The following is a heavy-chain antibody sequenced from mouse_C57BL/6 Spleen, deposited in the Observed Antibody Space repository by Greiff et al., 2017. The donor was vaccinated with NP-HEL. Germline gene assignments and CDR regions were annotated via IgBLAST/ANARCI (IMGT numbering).Heavy chain of an antibody. V-gene: IGHV1-72*01. Sequence: QVQLQQSGAELVKPGASVKLSCKASGYTFTSYWMHWVKQRPGRGLEWIGRIDPNSGGTKYNEKFKSKATLTVDKPSSTAYMQLSSLTYEDSAVYYCAREEGSFYYDYEGWFAYWGQGTLVTVSA. J-gene: IGHJ3*01. CDR2: IDPNSGGT. CDR1: GYTFTSYW. CDR3: AREEGSFYYDYEGWFAY. D-gene: IGHD2-4*01.